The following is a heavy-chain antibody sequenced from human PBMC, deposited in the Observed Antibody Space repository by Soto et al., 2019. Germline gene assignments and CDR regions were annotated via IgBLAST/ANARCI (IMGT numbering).Heavy chain of an antibody. Sequence: QPGGSLRLSCAATGFMFGTYWMSWVRQAPGKGLEWVANIKHDGNEKYYADSVKGRFTVSRDNVKNFLHLQMSSLRGDDTGVYFCVRATLSWGHYYFSGLDVWGQGTTVTVSS. CDR1: GFMFGTYW. D-gene: IGHD3-22*01. CDR2: IKHDGNEK. CDR3: VRATLSWGHYYFSGLDV. V-gene: IGHV3-7*01. J-gene: IGHJ6*02.